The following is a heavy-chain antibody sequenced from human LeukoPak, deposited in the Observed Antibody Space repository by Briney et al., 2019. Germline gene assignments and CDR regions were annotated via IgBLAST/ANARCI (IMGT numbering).Heavy chain of an antibody. D-gene: IGHD2-15*01. CDR1: GFTFSSYG. CDR3: AIDPDIVGITPGGYFDY. J-gene: IGHJ4*02. V-gene: IGHV3-33*01. Sequence: TGGSLRLSCAASGFTFSSYGVHWVRQATGKGLEWVAVIWYDGSNKYYADSVKGRFTISRDNSKNTLYLQMNSLRAEDTAVYYCAIDPDIVGITPGGYFDYWGQGTLVTVSS. CDR2: IWYDGSNK.